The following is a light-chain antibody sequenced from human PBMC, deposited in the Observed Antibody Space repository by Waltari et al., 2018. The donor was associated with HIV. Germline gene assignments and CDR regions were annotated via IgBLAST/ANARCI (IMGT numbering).Light chain of an antibody. CDR2: LGS. J-gene: IGKJ1*01. CDR1: QSLLHSNGYNY. CDR3: MQALQTPRT. V-gene: IGKV2-28*01. Sequence: IVMTQSPLSLPVTPGEPASISCRPSQSLLHSNGYNYLDWYLQKPGQSPQLLIYLGSNRDSGVPDRFSGSGSGTDFTLKISRVEAEDVGVYYCMQALQTPRTFGQGTKVEIK.